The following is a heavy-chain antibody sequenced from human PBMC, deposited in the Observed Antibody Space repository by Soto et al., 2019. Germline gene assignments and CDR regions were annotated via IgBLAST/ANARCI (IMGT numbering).Heavy chain of an antibody. Sequence: QVQLVQSGAEVKKPGSSVKVSCKAPGGTFSTYAISWVRQAPGQGLEWMGGGIPIFGTPKYAQKFQGRFTITADESRSTGYMELRSLRYQETAVYYCERTQAGNSSLDIYYHYYYDMNGWGQGPKVNV. CDR1: GGTFSTYA. CDR2: GIPIFGTP. D-gene: IGHD6-19*01. J-gene: IGHJ6*02. CDR3: ERTQAGNSSLDIYYHYYYDMNG. V-gene: IGHV1-69*01.